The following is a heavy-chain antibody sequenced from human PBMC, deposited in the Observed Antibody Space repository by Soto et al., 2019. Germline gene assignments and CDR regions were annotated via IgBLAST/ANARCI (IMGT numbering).Heavy chain of an antibody. Sequence: QVQLQESGPGLVKPSGTLSLTCAVSGGSISSSNWWSWVRQPPGKGLAWIGEIYHSGSTNHNPSLKSRVTIPVDKSKNQFSPKLGSVPAADTAVNYCANSPPTPFDYWGQGTRVPVSS. D-gene: IGHD6-13*01. CDR3: ANSPPTPFDY. V-gene: IGHV4-4*02. CDR1: GGSISSSNW. J-gene: IGHJ4*02. CDR2: IYHSGST.